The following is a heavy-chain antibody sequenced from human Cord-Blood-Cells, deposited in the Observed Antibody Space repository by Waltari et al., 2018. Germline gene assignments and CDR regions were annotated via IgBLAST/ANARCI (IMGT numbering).Heavy chain of an antibody. Sequence: QVQLVQSGAEVKKPGSSVKVSCKASGGTFSSYAISWVRQAPGQGLEWMGGIIPIFGTANYAQKFQGRVTITADESTSTAYMELSSLRSEDTAVYYCARLYYYDSSGYYNWFDPWGQGTLVTVSS. V-gene: IGHV1-69*01. CDR3: ARLYYYDSSGYYNWFDP. J-gene: IGHJ5*02. CDR2: IIPIFGTA. CDR1: GGTFSSYA. D-gene: IGHD3-22*01.